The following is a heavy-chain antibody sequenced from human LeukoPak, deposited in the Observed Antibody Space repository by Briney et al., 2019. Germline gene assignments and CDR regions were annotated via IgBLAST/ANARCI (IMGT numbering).Heavy chain of an antibody. J-gene: IGHJ6*03. D-gene: IGHD2-8*01. Sequence: PSETLSLTCTGSGGSISSYYWSWIRQPPGKRLEWIGYIYYSGSTNYNPSLKSRVTISVDTSKNQFSLKLSSVTAADTAVYCCARVSVSYYYYMDVWGKGTTVTVSS. CDR2: IYYSGST. CDR3: ARVSVSYYYYMDV. CDR1: GGSISSYY. V-gene: IGHV4-59*01.